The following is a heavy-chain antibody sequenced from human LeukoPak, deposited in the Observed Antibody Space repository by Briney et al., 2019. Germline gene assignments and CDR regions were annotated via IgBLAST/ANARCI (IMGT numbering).Heavy chain of an antibody. J-gene: IGHJ4*02. Sequence: ASVKVFCKASGYTFTSYYMHWVRQAPGQGLEWMGIINPSGGSTSYAQKFQGRVTMTRDTSTSTVYMELSSLRSEDTAVYYCARGRGWSPTQSSGYYYTLDYWGQGTLVTVSS. D-gene: IGHD3-22*01. CDR3: ARGRGWSPTQSSGYYYTLDY. V-gene: IGHV1-46*01. CDR2: INPSGGST. CDR1: GYTFTSYY.